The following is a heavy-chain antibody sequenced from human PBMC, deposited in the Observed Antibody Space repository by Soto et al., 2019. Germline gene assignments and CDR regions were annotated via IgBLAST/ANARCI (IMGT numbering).Heavy chain of an antibody. Sequence: SETLSLTCTVSGGSISSYYWSWIRQPPGKGLEWIGYIYYSGSTNYNPSLKSRVTISVDTSKNQFSLKLSSVTAADTAVYYCARDVVPAAISFALDIWGQGTMVTVSS. CDR3: ARDVVPAAISFALDI. D-gene: IGHD2-2*02. CDR2: IYYSGST. V-gene: IGHV4-59*01. J-gene: IGHJ3*02. CDR1: GGSISSYY.